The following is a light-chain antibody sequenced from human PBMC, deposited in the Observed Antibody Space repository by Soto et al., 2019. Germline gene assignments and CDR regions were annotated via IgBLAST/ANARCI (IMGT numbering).Light chain of an antibody. CDR2: DAS. J-gene: IGKJ2*01. CDR1: QTIGSN. Sequence: EVVMTQSPATLSVSPGERATLSCRASQTIGSNLAWYHQRPGQAPRLLIYDASTRATGVPARFSGSGSGTEFTLTISSLQSEDFAVYYCQQYKERLYTFGQGTKLEI. CDR3: QQYKERLYT. V-gene: IGKV3-15*01.